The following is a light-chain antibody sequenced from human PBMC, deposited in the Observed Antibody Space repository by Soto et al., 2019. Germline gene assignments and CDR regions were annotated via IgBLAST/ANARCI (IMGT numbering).Light chain of an antibody. J-gene: IGKJ2*02. V-gene: IGKV3-11*01. CDR1: QSVSSY. CDR2: DAS. Sequence: EIVLTQSPATLSLSPGERATLSCRASQSVSSYLAWYQQKPGQAPRLLIYDASNRATGITARFSGSGSGTEFTLTISSLEPEDFEVYYCQQRSNWPRGTFGQGTKLEIK. CDR3: QQRSNWPRGT.